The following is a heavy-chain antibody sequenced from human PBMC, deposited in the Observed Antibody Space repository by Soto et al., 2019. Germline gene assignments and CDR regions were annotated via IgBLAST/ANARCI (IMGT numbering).Heavy chain of an antibody. J-gene: IGHJ6*02. CDR2: TYYRSKWYN. D-gene: IGHD6-19*01. CDR1: GDSVSSNSAA. V-gene: IGHV6-1*01. Sequence: SQTLSLTCAISGDSVSSNSAAWNWIRQSPSRGLEWLGRTYYRSKWYNDYAVSVKSRITINPDTSKNQFSLQLNSVTPEDTAVYYCARDPGSGWNYYYYGMDVWGQGTTVTVSS. CDR3: ARDPGSGWNYYYYGMDV.